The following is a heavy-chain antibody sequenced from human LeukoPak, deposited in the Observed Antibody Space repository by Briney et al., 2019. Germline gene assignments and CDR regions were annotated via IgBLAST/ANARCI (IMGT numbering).Heavy chain of an antibody. D-gene: IGHD3-3*01. Sequence: SQTLSLTCTVSGGSISSGSYYWSWIRQPAGKGLEWIGRIYTSGSTNYSPSLEGRATISVDTSKNQFSLRLSSVTAADTAVYYCAKSGFLEWYFDSWGQGTLVTVSS. J-gene: IGHJ4*02. V-gene: IGHV4-61*02. CDR3: AKSGFLEWYFDS. CDR1: GGSISSGSYY. CDR2: IYTSGST.